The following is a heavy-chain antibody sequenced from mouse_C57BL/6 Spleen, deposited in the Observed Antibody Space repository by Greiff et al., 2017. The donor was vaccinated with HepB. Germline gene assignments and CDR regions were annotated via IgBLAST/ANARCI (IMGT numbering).Heavy chain of an antibody. CDR2: IYPGDGDT. CDR1: GYAFSSSW. V-gene: IGHV1-82*01. D-gene: IGHD1-1*01. Sequence: VKVVESGPELVKPGASVKISCKASGYAFSSSWMNWVKQRPGKGLEWIGRIYPGDGDTNYNGKFKGKATLTADKSSSTAYMQLSSLTSEDSAVYFCARVITTVVATNFDYWGQGTTLTVSS. CDR3: ARVITTVVATNFDY. J-gene: IGHJ2*01.